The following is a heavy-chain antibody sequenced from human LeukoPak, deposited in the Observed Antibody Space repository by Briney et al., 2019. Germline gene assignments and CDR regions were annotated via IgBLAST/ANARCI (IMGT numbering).Heavy chain of an antibody. V-gene: IGHV3-48*03. CDR3: ARDSGYSGYSDY. D-gene: IGHD5-12*01. CDR2: ISSSSSYT. J-gene: IGHJ4*02. Sequence: GGSLRLSCAASGFTFSSYQMNWVRQAPGKGLEWVSYISSSSSYTDYADSVKGRFTISRDNAKNSLNLQMNSLRAEDTAVYYCARDSGYSGYSDYWGQGTLVTVSS. CDR1: GFTFSSYQ.